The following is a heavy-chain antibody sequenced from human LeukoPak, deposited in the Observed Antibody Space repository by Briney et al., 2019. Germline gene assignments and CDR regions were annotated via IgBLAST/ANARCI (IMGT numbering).Heavy chain of an antibody. CDR3: ARDAGHYDSSGYYLMDASDI. D-gene: IGHD3-22*01. J-gene: IGHJ3*02. V-gene: IGHV3-9*01. CDR1: GFKFDEYA. Sequence: GRSLRLSCAASGFKFDEYAMHWVRLPPGKGLEWVSGISWASAIIGYEDSVKGRFTISRDNAKNSLYLHMNSLRAEDTAVYYCARDAGHYDSSGYYLMDASDIWGQGTMVTVSS. CDR2: ISWASAII.